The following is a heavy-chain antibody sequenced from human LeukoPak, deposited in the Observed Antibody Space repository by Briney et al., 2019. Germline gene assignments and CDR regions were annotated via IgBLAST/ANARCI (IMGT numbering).Heavy chain of an antibody. CDR1: GFTFSSYA. CDR2: ISGSGGST. J-gene: IGHJ4*02. CDR3: AKTPGQRVSYGDYR. V-gene: IGHV3-23*01. D-gene: IGHD4-17*01. Sequence: PGGSLRLSCAASGFTFSSYAMSWVRQAPGKGLEWVSAISGSGGSTYYADSVKGRFTISRDNSKNTLYLQMNSLRAEDTAVYYCAKTPGQRVSYGDYRWGQGTLVTVSS.